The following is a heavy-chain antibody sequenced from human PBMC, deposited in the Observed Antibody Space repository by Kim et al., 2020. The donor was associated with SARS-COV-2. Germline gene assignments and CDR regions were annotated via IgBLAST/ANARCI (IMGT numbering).Heavy chain of an antibody. J-gene: IGHJ3*02. D-gene: IGHD3-16*01. V-gene: IGHV3-9*01. Sequence: GGSLRLSCAASGFAFGDYVMHWVRQAPGKGLEWVSGIDWNSVNIEYADSVKGRFTISRDNAKNSLYLHMNSLRAEDTALYYCVKDMGAGAFDIWGQGTMVTVSS. CDR3: VKDMGAGAFDI. CDR1: GFAFGDYV. CDR2: IDWNSVNI.